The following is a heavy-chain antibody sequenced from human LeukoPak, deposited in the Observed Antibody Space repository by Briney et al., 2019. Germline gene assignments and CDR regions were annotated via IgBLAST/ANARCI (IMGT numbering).Heavy chain of an antibody. CDR2: IYYSGST. Sequence: SETLSLTCTVSGGSISSHYWSWIRQPPGKGLEWIGYIYYSGSTNYNPSLKSRVTISVDTSKNQFSLKLSSVTAADTAVYYCARTPADWFDPWGQGTLVTVSS. CDR1: GGSISSHY. V-gene: IGHV4-59*08. J-gene: IGHJ5*02. CDR3: ARTPADWFDP.